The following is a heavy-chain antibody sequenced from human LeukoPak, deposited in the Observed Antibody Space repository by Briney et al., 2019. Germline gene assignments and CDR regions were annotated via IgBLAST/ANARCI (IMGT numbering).Heavy chain of an antibody. D-gene: IGHD2-2*01. CDR1: GGSISSYY. J-gene: IGHJ6*03. CDR3: ARGGRDCSSTSCYGGYYYYYMDV. CDR2: IYYSGST. Sequence: SETLSLTCTVSGGSISSYYWSWIRQPPGKGLEWIGYIYYSGSTNYNPSLKSRVTISVDTSKNQFSLKLSSVTAADMAVYYCARGGRDCSSTSCYGGYYYYYMDVWGKGTTVTVSS. V-gene: IGHV4-59*01.